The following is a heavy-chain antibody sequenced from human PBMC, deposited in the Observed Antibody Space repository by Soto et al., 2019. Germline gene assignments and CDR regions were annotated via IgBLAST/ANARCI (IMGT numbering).Heavy chain of an antibody. D-gene: IGHD6-19*01. J-gene: IGHJ3*01. CDR3: ASEGAVARTNAFDF. CDR2: ISTYNGHT. V-gene: IGHV1-18*01. Sequence: ASVKVSCKASGYTFTSYGISWVRQAPGQGLEWMGWISTYNGHTNYAQKLQGRVTMTTDTSTSTAYMELRSLRSDDTAVYYCASEGAVARTNAFDFWGQGTMVTVSS. CDR1: GYTFTSYG.